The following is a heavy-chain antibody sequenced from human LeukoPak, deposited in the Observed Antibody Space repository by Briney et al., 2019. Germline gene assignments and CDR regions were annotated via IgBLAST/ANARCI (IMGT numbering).Heavy chain of an antibody. J-gene: IGHJ4*02. CDR2: GYYRSSWKN. CDR1: GDSVSSNSAC. D-gene: IGHD6-19*01. CDR3: TREGGGAEAAFDY. V-gene: IGHV6-1*01. Sequence: HSLSLTCVISGDSVSSNSACWNWIRQSPSRGLEWLGRGYYRSSWKNDYAVSVKSLITIIHDTSKNQYSLQLNSMTPDDTAVYYWTREGGGAEAAFDYWGQGTLVTVSS.